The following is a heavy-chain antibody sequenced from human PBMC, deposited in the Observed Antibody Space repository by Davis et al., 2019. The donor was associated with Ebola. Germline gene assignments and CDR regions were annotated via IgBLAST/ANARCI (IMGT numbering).Heavy chain of an antibody. V-gene: IGHV1-69*13. J-gene: IGHJ4*02. CDR2: IIPIFGTA. D-gene: IGHD6-13*01. CDR1: GCTFSSYA. CDR3: AREVYSTFDY. Sequence: SVTVSCQASGCTFSSYAISWVRQAPGQGLEWMGGIIPIFGTANYAQKFQGRVTITADESTSTAYMELSSLRSEDTAVYYCAREVYSTFDYWGQGTLVTVSS.